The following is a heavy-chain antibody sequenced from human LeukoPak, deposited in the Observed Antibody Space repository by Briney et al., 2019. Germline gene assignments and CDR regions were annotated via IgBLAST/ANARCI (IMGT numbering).Heavy chain of an antibody. CDR3: ARANYYDISGYDY. D-gene: IGHD3-22*01. V-gene: IGHV3-48*03. CDR1: GFTFRSYE. J-gene: IGHJ4*02. Sequence: GGSLRLSCAASGFTFRSYEMNWVRQAPGRGLEWVSYITSSGNTIYYADSVKGRFTISRDNAKNSLYLQMNSLRAEDTAVYYCARANYYDISGYDYWGQGTLVTVSS. CDR2: ITSSGNTI.